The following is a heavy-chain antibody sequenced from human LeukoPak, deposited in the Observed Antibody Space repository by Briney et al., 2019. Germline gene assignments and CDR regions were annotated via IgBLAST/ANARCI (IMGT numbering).Heavy chain of an antibody. V-gene: IGHV1-2*02. CDR1: GYTFTSYG. CDR3: ARDPYCSSTSCKL. J-gene: IGHJ4*02. D-gene: IGHD2-2*01. CDR2: INPNSGGT. Sequence: GASVKVSCKASGYTFTSYGISWVRQAPGQGLEWMGWINPNSGGTNYAQKFQGRVTMTRDTSISTAYMELSRLRSDDTAVYYCARDPYCSSTSCKLWGQGTLVTVSS.